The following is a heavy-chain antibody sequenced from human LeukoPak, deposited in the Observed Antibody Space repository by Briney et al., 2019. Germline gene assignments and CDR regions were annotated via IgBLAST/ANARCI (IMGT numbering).Heavy chain of an antibody. V-gene: IGHV3-48*01. Sequence: GGSLRLSCAASGFTFSSYSMNWVRQAPGKGLEWVSYISSSSSTIYYADSVKGRFTISRDNAKNSLYLQMNSLRAEDTAVYYCARGDYQLPVDYYYYYMDVWGKGTTVTVSS. CDR1: GFTFSSYS. CDR3: ARGDYQLPVDYYYYYMDV. D-gene: IGHD2-2*01. CDR2: ISSSSSTI. J-gene: IGHJ6*03.